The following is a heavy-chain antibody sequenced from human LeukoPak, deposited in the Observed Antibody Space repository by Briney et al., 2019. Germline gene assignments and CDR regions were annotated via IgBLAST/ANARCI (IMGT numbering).Heavy chain of an antibody. J-gene: IGHJ5*02. D-gene: IGHD3-10*01. CDR2: MNPNSGHT. V-gene: IGHV1-8*02. Sequence: ASVKVSCKASGYTFTSYDINWVRQATGQGLEWMGWMNPNSGHTGYAQKFQGRVTMTRDTSISTAYMELSSLRSEDTAVYYCARTYYYDSGSDNWFDPWGQGTLVTVSS. CDR1: GYTFTSYD. CDR3: ARTYYYDSGSDNWFDP.